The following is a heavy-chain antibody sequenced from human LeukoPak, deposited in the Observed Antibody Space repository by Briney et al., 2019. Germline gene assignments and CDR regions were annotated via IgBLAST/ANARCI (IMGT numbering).Heavy chain of an antibody. D-gene: IGHD3-10*01. CDR3: ARVAPPFDYYGSGSYESNWFDP. CDR2: ISAYNGNT. V-gene: IGHV1-18*01. Sequence: ASVKVSCKASGYTFTNYGINWVRQAPGQGLEWMGWISAYNGNTNYAQKLQGRVTMTIDTSTSTAYMELRSLRSDDTAVYYCARVAPPFDYYGSGSYESNWFDPWGQGTLVTVSS. J-gene: IGHJ5*02. CDR1: GYTFTNYG.